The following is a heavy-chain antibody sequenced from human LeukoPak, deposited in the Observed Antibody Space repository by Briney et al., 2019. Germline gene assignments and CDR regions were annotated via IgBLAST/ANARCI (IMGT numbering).Heavy chain of an antibody. J-gene: IGHJ3*02. CDR2: INHSGST. CDR1: GGSFSGYY. D-gene: IGHD2-2*02. CDR3: ARKKGYCSSTSCYKAFDI. V-gene: IGHV4-34*01. Sequence: SETLSLTCAVYGGSFSGYYWSWIRQPPGKGLEWIGEINHSGSTNYNPSLKSRVTISVDTSKNQFSLKLSSVTAADTAVYYCARKKGYCSSTSCYKAFDIWGQGTMVTVSS.